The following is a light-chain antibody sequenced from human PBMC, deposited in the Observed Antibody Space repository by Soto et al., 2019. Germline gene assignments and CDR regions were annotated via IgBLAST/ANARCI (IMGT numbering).Light chain of an antibody. CDR1: NSDLGSYNL. J-gene: IGLJ2*01. V-gene: IGLV2-23*02. CDR2: EVR. CDR3: CSYAGSRTHVL. Sequence: QSVLTQPASVSGSPGQSITISCTGTNSDLGSYNLVSWFQQHPGKVPKVMIYEVRERPSGVSNRFSGSKSGNTASLTISGLQAEDEAEYYCCSYAGSRTHVLFGGGTKLTVL.